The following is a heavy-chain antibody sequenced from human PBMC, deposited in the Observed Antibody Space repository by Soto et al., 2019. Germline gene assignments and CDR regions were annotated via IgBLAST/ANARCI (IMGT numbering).Heavy chain of an antibody. J-gene: IGHJ1*01. CDR2: INYTGSI. Sequence: SETNRLTXTVADGYIEYLDCHCTLKRQSPGKGLEWIGDINYTGSIIYNPSLKSRVTISVDTSKNQFSLKLSSVTAADTAVYYCARARKGQWLVQGYFQHWGQGTLVTVSS. CDR1: DGYIEYLDCH. D-gene: IGHD6-19*01. CDR3: ARARKGQWLVQGYFQH. V-gene: IGHV4-34*01.